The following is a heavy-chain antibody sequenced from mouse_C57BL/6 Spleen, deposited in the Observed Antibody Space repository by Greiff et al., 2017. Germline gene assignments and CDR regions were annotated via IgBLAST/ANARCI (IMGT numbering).Heavy chain of an antibody. D-gene: IGHD1-1*01. CDR2: ISNGGGST. CDR3: ARFYYYERRGYFDV. Sequence: EVKVVESGGGLVQPGGSLKLSCAASGFTFSDYYMYWVRQTPEKRLEWVAYISNGGGSTYYPDTVKGRFTISRDNAKNTLYLQMSRLKSEDTAMYYCARFYYYERRGYFDVWGTGTTVTVSS. CDR1: GFTFSDYY. J-gene: IGHJ1*03. V-gene: IGHV5-12*01.